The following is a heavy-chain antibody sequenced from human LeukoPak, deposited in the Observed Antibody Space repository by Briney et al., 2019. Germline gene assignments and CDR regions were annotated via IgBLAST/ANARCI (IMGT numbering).Heavy chain of an antibody. CDR1: GYTFTSYY. CDR3: ARESPSSGFDY. V-gene: IGHV1-46*01. Sequence: GASVKVSCKASGYTFTSYYMHWVRQAPGQGLEWMGIINPSGGSTSYAQKFQGRVTMTRDMSTSTVCMELSSLRSEDTAVYYCARESPSSGFDYWGQGTLVTVSS. D-gene: IGHD6-6*01. J-gene: IGHJ4*02. CDR2: INPSGGST.